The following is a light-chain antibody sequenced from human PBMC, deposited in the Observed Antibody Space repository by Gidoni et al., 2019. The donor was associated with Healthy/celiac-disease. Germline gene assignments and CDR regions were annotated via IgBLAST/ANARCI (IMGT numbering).Light chain of an antibody. J-gene: IGKJ1*01. CDR3: QQYYSYSWT. CDR1: QGISSY. CDR2: AAS. V-gene: IGKV1-8*01. Sequence: AIRMTQSPSSFSASTGDRVTITCRASQGISSYLAWYQQKPGKAPKLLIYAASTLQSGVPSRFSVSGSGTDFTLTISCLQSEDFATYYCQQYYSYSWTFGQXTKVEIK.